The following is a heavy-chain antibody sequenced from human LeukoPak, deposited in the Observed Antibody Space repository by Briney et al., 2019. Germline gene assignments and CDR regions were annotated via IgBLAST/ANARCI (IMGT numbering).Heavy chain of an antibody. V-gene: IGHV1-46*01. J-gene: IGHJ4*02. D-gene: IGHD2-15*01. CDR2: INPSGGST. CDR3: ARDAGYCSGGSCYFIR. Sequence: ASVKVSCKASGYTFTSYYMHWVRQAPGQGLEWMGIINPSGGSTSYAQKFQGRVTMTRDTSTSTVYMELSSLRSEDTAVYYCARDAGYCSGGSCYFIRWGQGTLVTVSS. CDR1: GYTFTSYY.